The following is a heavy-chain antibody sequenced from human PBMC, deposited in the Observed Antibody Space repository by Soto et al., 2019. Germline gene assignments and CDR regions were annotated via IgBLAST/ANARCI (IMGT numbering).Heavy chain of an antibody. D-gene: IGHD4-4*01. CDR1: GGTFSSYA. V-gene: IGHV1-69*13. CDR2: IIPIFGTA. Sequence: WASVKVSCKASGGTFSSYAISWVRQAPGQGLEWMGGIIPIFGTANYAQKFQVRVTITADESTSTAYMELSSLRSEDTAVYSCARKGVTVTPYYYYYYGMDVWGQGTTVTVSS. CDR3: ARKGVTVTPYYYYYYGMDV. J-gene: IGHJ6*02.